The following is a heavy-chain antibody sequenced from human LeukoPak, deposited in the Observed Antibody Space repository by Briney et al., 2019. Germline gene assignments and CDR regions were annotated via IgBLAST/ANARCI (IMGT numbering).Heavy chain of an antibody. V-gene: IGHV3-7*01. CDR2: IRQDGSEK. J-gene: IGHJ4*01. CDR3: ARDGTAAGLYFDL. Sequence: GGSLRLSCEVSGFTFTDYWMNWVRQAPGKGPEWVASIRQDGSEKTHVDSVKSRFTISRDNTKNSLSLQLNGLRAEDTAVYYCARDGTAAGLYFDLWGQGTLVTVSS. CDR1: GFTFTDYW. D-gene: IGHD6-13*01.